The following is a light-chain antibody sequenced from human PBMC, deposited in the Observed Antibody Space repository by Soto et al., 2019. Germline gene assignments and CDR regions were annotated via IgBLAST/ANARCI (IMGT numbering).Light chain of an antibody. CDR1: SSDVSGYNY. J-gene: IGLJ3*02. V-gene: IGLV2-11*01. CDR2: DVS. Sequence: QSALTQPRSVSGSPGQSVTISCTGTSSDVSGYNYVSWYQQHPGKAPKLIIYDVSKRPSGVPDRFSGSKSGNTASLTISGLLTEDEADYYCCSYAGSYSWVFGGGTTLTVL. CDR3: CSYAGSYSWV.